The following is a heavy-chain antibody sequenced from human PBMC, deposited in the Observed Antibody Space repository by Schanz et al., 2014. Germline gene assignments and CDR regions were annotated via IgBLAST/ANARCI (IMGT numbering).Heavy chain of an antibody. D-gene: IGHD3-10*01. Sequence: EVQLLESGGGLVQPGGSLRLSCAASGFTFSSHWMHWVRQDPGKGLVWVARINSVGSNTDYADSVTGRFTISRDNAKNSLFLQMNSLRAEDTAVYYCAKGRFGELSAFDFWGQGTMVIVSS. CDR3: AKGRFGELSAFDF. CDR2: INSVGSNT. J-gene: IGHJ3*01. CDR1: GFTFSSHW. V-gene: IGHV3-74*02.